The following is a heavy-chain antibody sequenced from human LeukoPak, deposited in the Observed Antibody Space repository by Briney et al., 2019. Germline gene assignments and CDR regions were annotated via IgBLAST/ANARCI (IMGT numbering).Heavy chain of an antibody. CDR3: AKDGGYYGSGSSPFVD. Sequence: GGSLRLSCAASGFTFSSYGMHWVRQAPGKGLEWVAFIRYDGSNKYYADSVKGRFTISRDNSKNTLYLQMNSLRAEDTAVYYCAKDGGYYGSGSSPFVDWGQGTLVTVSS. CDR1: GFTFSSYG. CDR2: IRYDGSNK. J-gene: IGHJ4*02. D-gene: IGHD3-10*01. V-gene: IGHV3-30*02.